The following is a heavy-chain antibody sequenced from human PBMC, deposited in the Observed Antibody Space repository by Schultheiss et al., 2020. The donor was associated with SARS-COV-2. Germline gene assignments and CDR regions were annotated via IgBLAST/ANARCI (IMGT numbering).Heavy chain of an antibody. CDR2: ISSSSSYI. V-gene: IGHV3-21*01. CDR1: GFTFSSYA. Sequence: GGSLRLSCAASGFTFSSYAMSWVRQAPGKGLEWVSSISSSSSYIYYADSVKGRFTISRDNAKNSLYLQMNSLRAEDTAVYYCARATLKIPGYVYWGQGTLVTVSS. J-gene: IGHJ4*02. D-gene: IGHD5-12*01. CDR3: ARATLKIPGYVY.